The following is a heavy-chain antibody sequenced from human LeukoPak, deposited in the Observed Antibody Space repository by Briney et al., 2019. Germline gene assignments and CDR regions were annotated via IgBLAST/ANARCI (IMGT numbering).Heavy chain of an antibody. J-gene: IGHJ4*02. CDR3: ARGYYDSSGYYPYFDY. Sequence: PSEPLSLTCTVSGGSISSYYWSWIRQPPGKGLEWIGYIHYSGSTNYNPSLKSRVTISVDTSKNQFSLKLSSVTAADTAVYYCARGYYDSSGYYPYFDYWGQGTLVAVSS. D-gene: IGHD3-22*01. CDR1: GGSISSYY. V-gene: IGHV4-59*01. CDR2: IHYSGST.